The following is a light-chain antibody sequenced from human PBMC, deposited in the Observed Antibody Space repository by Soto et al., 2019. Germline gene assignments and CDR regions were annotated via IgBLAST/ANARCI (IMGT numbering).Light chain of an antibody. CDR3: CSYAGSSTPLI. CDR1: SSDVGSYNL. CDR2: EVS. Sequence: QSVLTQPASVSGSPGQSITISCTGTSSDVGSYNLVSWYQQPPGKAPKLMIYEVSKRPSGVSNRFSGSKSGNTASLTISGLQAEDEADYYCCSYAGSSTPLIFGTGTKVTVL. J-gene: IGLJ1*01. V-gene: IGLV2-23*02.